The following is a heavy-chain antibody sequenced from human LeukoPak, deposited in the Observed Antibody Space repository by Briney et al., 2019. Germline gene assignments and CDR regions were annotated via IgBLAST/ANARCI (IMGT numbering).Heavy chain of an antibody. CDR1: GFTFSSYW. Sequence: GGSLRLSCAASGFTFSSYWMSWVRQAPGKGLEWVSAISGSGGSTYYADSVKGRFTISRDNSKNTLYLQMNSLRAEDTAVYYCAKDRGPIAVAASNWFDPWGQGTLVTVSS. CDR2: ISGSGGST. V-gene: IGHV3-23*01. D-gene: IGHD6-19*01. J-gene: IGHJ5*02. CDR3: AKDRGPIAVAASNWFDP.